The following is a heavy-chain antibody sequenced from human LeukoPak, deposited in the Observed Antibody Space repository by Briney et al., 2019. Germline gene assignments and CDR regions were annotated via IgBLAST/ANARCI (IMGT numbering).Heavy chain of an antibody. D-gene: IGHD6-13*01. V-gene: IGHV4-31*03. J-gene: IGHJ4*02. Sequence: SETLSLTCTVSGGSISRGGYCWSWIRQHPGKGLEWIGYIYYSGSTYYNPSLKSRVTISVDTSKNQFSLKLSSVTAADTAVYYCARGWQLEYWGQGTLVTVSS. CDR2: IYYSGST. CDR3: ARGWQLEY. CDR1: GGSISRGGYC.